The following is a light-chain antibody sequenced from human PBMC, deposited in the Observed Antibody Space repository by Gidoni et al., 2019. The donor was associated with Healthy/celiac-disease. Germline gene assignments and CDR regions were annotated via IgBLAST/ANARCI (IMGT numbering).Light chain of an antibody. Sequence: EIVMTQSQATLSVSPGERATLSCRASQSVSSNLAWYQQKPGQAPRLLTYGASTRATGIPARFSGSGSGTEFTLTISSLQSEDFAVYYCQQYNNWPALTFGGGTKVEIK. CDR1: QSVSSN. CDR3: QQYNNWPALT. J-gene: IGKJ4*01. CDR2: GAS. V-gene: IGKV3-15*01.